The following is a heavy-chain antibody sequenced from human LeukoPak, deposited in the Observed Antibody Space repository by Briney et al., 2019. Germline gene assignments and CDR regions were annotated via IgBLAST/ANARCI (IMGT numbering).Heavy chain of an antibody. Sequence: TSSETLSLTCAVYGGSFSAYYWSWIRQPPGKGLEWIGEINHSGSTNYNPSLKSRVTISVDTSKNQFSLKLSSVTAADTAVYYCARVRYCSSTSCYRSFDYWGQGTLVTVSS. CDR2: INHSGST. D-gene: IGHD2-2*02. CDR3: ARVRYCSSTSCYRSFDY. V-gene: IGHV4-34*01. J-gene: IGHJ4*02. CDR1: GGSFSAYY.